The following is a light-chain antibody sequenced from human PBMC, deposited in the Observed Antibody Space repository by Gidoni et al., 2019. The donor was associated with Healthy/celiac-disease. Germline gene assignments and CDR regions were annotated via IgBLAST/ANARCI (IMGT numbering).Light chain of an antibody. CDR1: PSDSSSY. Sequence: IVLTQSPGTLSLSPGERATLACRASPSDSSSYLAWYQQKPGQAPRLLIYGASSRATGIPDRCSGSGAGTDFTLTISRLEPEDVAVYYCQQYGSSPKTFGQXTKVEIK. V-gene: IGKV3-20*01. J-gene: IGKJ1*01. CDR2: GAS. CDR3: QQYGSSPKT.